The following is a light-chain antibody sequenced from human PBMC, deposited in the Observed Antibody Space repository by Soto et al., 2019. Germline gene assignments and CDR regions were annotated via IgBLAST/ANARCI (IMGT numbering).Light chain of an antibody. CDR3: QSYDSSLSGLWV. CDR1: SSNIGAGFD. Sequence: QSVLTQPLSVSGAPGQRVTISCAGSSSNIGAGFDVHWYQQLPGTAPKLLIYGNTNRPSGVPDRFSGSKSGTSASLAIIGLQAEDEADYYCQSYDSSLSGLWVFGGGTKLTVL. CDR2: GNT. V-gene: IGLV1-40*01. J-gene: IGLJ3*02.